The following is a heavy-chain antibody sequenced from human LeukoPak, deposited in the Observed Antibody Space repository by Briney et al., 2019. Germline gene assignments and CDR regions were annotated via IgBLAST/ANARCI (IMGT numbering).Heavy chain of an antibody. Sequence: PGGSLRLSCAASGFAFSSLAMGWVRQAPGKGLEWVSAISDSGDRTYYADSVKGRFTLSRDNSKNTLYLQMNSLRAEDTAVYYCAKDARRSSGWWFFDHWGQGTLVTVSS. CDR1: GFAFSSLA. J-gene: IGHJ4*02. CDR2: ISDSGDRT. D-gene: IGHD6-19*01. V-gene: IGHV3-23*01. CDR3: AKDARRSSGWWFFDH.